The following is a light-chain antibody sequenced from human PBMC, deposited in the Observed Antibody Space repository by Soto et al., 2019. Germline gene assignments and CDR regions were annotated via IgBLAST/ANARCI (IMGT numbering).Light chain of an antibody. CDR1: QNVSNN. CDR2: GAS. V-gene: IGKV3-15*01. Sequence: EIVMTQSPATLSMSPGERATLSCRASQNVSNNLAWYQQKPGQAPRLLIYGASTRATGIPATFGGSGSGTEFTLTISSLQSEDFAVYYCQQYDNWPLTFGQGTKVEIK. J-gene: IGKJ1*01. CDR3: QQYDNWPLT.